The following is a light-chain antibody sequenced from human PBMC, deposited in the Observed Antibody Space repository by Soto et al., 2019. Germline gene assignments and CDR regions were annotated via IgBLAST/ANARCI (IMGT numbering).Light chain of an antibody. J-gene: IGKJ4*01. CDR3: LQYGSSPP. CDR2: GAS. V-gene: IGKV3-20*01. Sequence: EIELKQSPGTLSLSPGERDTLYCRASQSVNSRLAWYQHKPGQAPRLLIYGASNRATGIPARFSGSGSGTDFTLTISRLEPEDIAVYYCLQYGSSPPFGGGAKVDIK. CDR1: QSVNSR.